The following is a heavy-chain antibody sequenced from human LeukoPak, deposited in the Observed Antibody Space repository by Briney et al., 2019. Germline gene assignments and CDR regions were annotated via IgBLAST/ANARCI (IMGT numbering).Heavy chain of an antibody. CDR3: ARDYSG. CDR1: GFTFSNYW. J-gene: IGHJ4*02. CDR2: IKQDGSEK. V-gene: IGHV3-7*03. D-gene: IGHD1-26*01. Sequence: GGSLRLSCAASGFTFSNYWMSWVRQAPGKGLEWVANIKQDGSEKYYVDSVKGRFTISRDNAENSLYLQMNSLRAEDTALYYCARDYSGWGQGTLVTVSS.